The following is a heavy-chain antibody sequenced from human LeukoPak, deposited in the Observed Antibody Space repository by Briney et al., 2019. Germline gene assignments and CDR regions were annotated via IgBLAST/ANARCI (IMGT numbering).Heavy chain of an antibody. CDR1: GFTFDDYA. D-gene: IGHD6-19*01. CDR3: AKDKWFGGYSSGPVDY. J-gene: IGHJ4*02. CDR2: ISGDGGST. V-gene: IGHV3-43*02. Sequence: GGSLRLSCAASGFTFDDYAMHWVRQAPGKGLEWVSLISGDGGSTYYADSVKGRFTISRDNSKNSLYLQMNSLRTEDTALYYCAKDKWFGGYSSGPVDYWGQGTLVTVSS.